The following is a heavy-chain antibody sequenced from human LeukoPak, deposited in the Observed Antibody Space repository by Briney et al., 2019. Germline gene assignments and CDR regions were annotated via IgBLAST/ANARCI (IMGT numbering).Heavy chain of an antibody. D-gene: IGHD3-22*01. CDR1: GFTFSSYG. V-gene: IGHV3-23*01. CDR3: AKDPDSSGYYYVGADY. CDR2: IGGGGAVT. J-gene: IGHJ4*02. Sequence: GGSLRLSCVASGFTFSSYGMSWVRQAPGKGLEWVSVIGGGGAVTYYADSVKGRFTVSRDNSKNTLYLQMNGLRAEDTAVYYCAKDPDSSGYYYVGADYWGQGTLVTVSS.